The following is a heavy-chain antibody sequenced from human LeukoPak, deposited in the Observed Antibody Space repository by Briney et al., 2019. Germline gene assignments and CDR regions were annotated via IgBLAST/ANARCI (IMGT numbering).Heavy chain of an antibody. D-gene: IGHD3-22*01. J-gene: IGHJ4*02. CDR1: GGSFSGYY. CDR3: ARGPPYYYDSSGYLSY. CDR2: INHSGST. V-gene: IGHV4-34*01. Sequence: SETLPLTCAVYGGSFSGYYWSWIRQPPGKGLEWIGEINHSGSTNYNPSLKSRVTISVDTSKNQFSLKLSSVTAADTAVYYCARGPPYYYDSSGYLSYWGQGTLVTVSS.